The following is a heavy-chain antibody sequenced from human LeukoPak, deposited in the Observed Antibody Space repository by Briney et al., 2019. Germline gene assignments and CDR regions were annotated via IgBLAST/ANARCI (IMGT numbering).Heavy chain of an antibody. V-gene: IGHV3-74*01. CDR1: GFIFSSFW. CDR2: TNSDGSTT. J-gene: IGHJ1*01. CDR3: ARGSYDSSYFQH. D-gene: IGHD3-22*01. Sequence: GGSLRLSCAASGFIFSSFWMHWVRQVPGKGLVWVSHTNSDGSTTDYADSVRGRFTISRDNAENTLYLQMNRLTVEDTAVYYCARGSYDSSYFQHWGQGTLVTVSS.